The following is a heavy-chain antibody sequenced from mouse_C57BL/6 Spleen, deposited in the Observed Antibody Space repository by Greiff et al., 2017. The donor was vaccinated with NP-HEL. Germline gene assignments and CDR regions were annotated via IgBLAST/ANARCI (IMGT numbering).Heavy chain of an antibody. J-gene: IGHJ4*01. D-gene: IGHD2-4*01. V-gene: IGHV5-17*01. CDR2: ISSGSSTI. CDR3: GRRDYGGVGYAMDY. Sequence: EVKLVESGGGLVKPGGSLKLSCAASGFTFSDYGMHWVRQAPEKGLEWVAYISSGSSTIYYADTVKGRFTISRDNAKNTLFLQMTSLRSEDTAMYYCGRRDYGGVGYAMDYWGQGTSVTVSS. CDR1: GFTFSDYG.